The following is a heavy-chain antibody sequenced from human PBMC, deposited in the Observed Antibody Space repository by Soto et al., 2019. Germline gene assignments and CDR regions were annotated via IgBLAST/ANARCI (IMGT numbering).Heavy chain of an antibody. D-gene: IGHD3-22*01. CDR1: GGSFSGYY. CDR3: ARGLNYYDSSGYWHI. CDR2: INHSGST. V-gene: IGHV4-34*01. J-gene: IGHJ3*02. Sequence: QVQLQQWGAGLLKPSETLSLTCAVYGGSFSGYYWSWIRQPPGKGLEWIGEINHSGSTNYNPSLKSRVTISVDTSKNQFSLKLSSVTAVDTAVYYCARGLNYYDSSGYWHIWGQGTMVTVSS.